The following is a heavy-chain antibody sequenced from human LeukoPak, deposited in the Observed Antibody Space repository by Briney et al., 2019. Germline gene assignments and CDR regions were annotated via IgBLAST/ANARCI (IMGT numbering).Heavy chain of an antibody. CDR3: TSLVGAAVFDY. Sequence: GGSLRLSCAASGLTFSGSAMHWVRQASGKGLEWVGRIRSKANSYATAYAASVKGRFTISRDDSKNTAYLQMNSLKTEDTAVYYCTSLVGAAVFDYWGQGTLVTVSS. V-gene: IGHV3-73*01. CDR1: GLTFSGSA. D-gene: IGHD1-26*01. J-gene: IGHJ4*02. CDR2: IRSKANSYAT.